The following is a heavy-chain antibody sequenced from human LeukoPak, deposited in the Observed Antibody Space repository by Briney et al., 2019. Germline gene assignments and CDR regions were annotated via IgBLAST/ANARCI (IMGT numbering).Heavy chain of an antibody. CDR3: TTGGAASDH. CDR2: IKKKSDGGTA. CDR1: GFTFSNAW. D-gene: IGHD3-16*01. Sequence: GGSLRLSCAASGFTFSNAWMSWVRQAPGKGLEWVGRIKKKSDGGTADYAAPVKGRFTISRDDSKNTLYLEMNTLKTEDTAVYHRTTGGAASDHWGQGTLVTVSS. J-gene: IGHJ4*02. V-gene: IGHV3-15*01.